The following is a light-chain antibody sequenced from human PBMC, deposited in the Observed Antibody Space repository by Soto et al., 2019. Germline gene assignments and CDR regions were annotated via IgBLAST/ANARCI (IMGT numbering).Light chain of an antibody. CDR1: QSISSN. CDR2: GAS. CDR3: QQYGGSPET. V-gene: IGKV3-15*01. Sequence: EIVMTQSPATLSVSPGERSTLSCRASQSISSNLAWYQQKPGQAPRLLIYGASTRATAIPARFSGSGSGTDFTLTISRLEPEDFAVYYCQQYGGSPETFGQGTKVDIK. J-gene: IGKJ1*01.